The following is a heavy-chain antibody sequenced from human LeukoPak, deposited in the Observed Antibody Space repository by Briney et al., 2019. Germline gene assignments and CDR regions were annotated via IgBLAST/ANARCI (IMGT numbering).Heavy chain of an antibody. D-gene: IGHD3-22*01. CDR1: GFTFSSYA. CDR2: ISYDGSNK. CDR3: ARDQYYYDSSGYHY. V-gene: IGHV3-30-3*01. Sequence: PGGSLRLSCAASGFTFSSYAMHWVRQAPGKGREGVAVISYDGSNKYYADPVKGRFTISRDTSKNTLYLQMNSLRAEDTAVYYCARDQYYYDSSGYHYWGAGTLGTVSS. J-gene: IGHJ4*02.